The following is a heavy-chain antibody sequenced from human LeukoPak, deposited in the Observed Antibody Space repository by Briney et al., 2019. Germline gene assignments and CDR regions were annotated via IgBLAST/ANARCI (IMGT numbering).Heavy chain of an antibody. Sequence: SVKVSCKASGGTFSSYAISWVRQAPGQGLEWMGGIIPISGTANYAQKFQGRVTITADESTSTAYMELSGLRSEDTAVYYCAREEGYYYDSSGYPRTNWGQGTLVTVSS. V-gene: IGHV1-69*13. CDR1: GGTFSSYA. J-gene: IGHJ4*02. CDR2: IIPISGTA. D-gene: IGHD3-22*01. CDR3: AREEGYYYDSSGYPRTN.